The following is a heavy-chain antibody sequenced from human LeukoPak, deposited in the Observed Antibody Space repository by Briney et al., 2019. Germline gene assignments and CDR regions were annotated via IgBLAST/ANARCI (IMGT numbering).Heavy chain of an antibody. D-gene: IGHD3-16*02. Sequence: ASETLSLTCAVYGGSFSGYYWSWIRQPPGKGLEWIGEINHSGSTNYNPSLKSRVTISVDTSKNQFSLKLSSVTAADTAVYYCARAKNPYRGTLDYWGQGTLVTVSS. CDR2: INHSGST. CDR3: ARAKNPYRGTLDY. J-gene: IGHJ4*02. V-gene: IGHV4-34*01. CDR1: GGSFSGYY.